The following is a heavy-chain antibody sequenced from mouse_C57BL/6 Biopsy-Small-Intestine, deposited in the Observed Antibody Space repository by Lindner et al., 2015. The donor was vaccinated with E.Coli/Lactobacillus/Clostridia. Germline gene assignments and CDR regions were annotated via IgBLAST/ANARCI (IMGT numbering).Heavy chain of an antibody. Sequence: VQLQESGPELVKPGASVKISCKASGYAFSSSWMNWVKQRPGKGLEWIGRIYPGDGDTTYNGKFKGKAALTADKSSSTAYMQLSRLTSEDSAVYFCARGTRLDYWGQGTTLTVSS. CDR2: IYPGDGDT. V-gene: IGHV1-82*01. J-gene: IGHJ2*01. CDR3: ARGTRLDY. D-gene: IGHD2-14*01. CDR1: GYAFSSSW.